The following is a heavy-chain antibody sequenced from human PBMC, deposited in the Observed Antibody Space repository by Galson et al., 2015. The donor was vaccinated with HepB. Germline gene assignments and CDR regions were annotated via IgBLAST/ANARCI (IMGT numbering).Heavy chain of an antibody. V-gene: IGHV5-51*01. CDR2: IYPGDSDS. Sequence: QSGAEVKKPGESLKISCQGSGFSFSNYWIAWVRQMPGKGLEWMGIIYPGDSDSRYSPSFQGQVTISADKSVSTAYVQWSSLKASDTAIYYCATSRHCSGGSCYPYYYYGMDVWGQGTTVTVSS. J-gene: IGHJ6*02. CDR3: ATSRHCSGGSCYPYYYYGMDV. CDR1: GFSFSNYW. D-gene: IGHD2-15*01.